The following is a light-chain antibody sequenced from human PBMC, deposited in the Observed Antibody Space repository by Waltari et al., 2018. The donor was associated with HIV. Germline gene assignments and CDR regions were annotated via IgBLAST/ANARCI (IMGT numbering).Light chain of an antibody. Sequence: QSALTQPASVSGSPGQSITISCIGTTSDVGGYNYVSWYQQHPGEAPKLIIYEVSNRPSGVSNRFSGSKSGNTASLSIYGLQAEDEGDYYCSSYTSTSTLGVLFGGGTKLTAL. V-gene: IGLV2-14*01. J-gene: IGLJ2*01. CDR2: EVS. CDR3: SSYTSTSTLGVL. CDR1: TSDVGGYNY.